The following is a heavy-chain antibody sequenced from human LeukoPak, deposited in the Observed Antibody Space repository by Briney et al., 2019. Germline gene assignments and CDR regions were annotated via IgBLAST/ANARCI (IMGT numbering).Heavy chain of an antibody. D-gene: IGHD3-10*01. Sequence: GASVKVSCKASGGTFSSYAISRVRQAPGQGLEWMGGIIPIFGTANYAQKFQGRVTITADESTSTAYMELSSLRSEDTAVYYCARLYGSGRLYGMDVWGKGTTVTVSS. CDR2: IIPIFGTA. V-gene: IGHV1-69*13. J-gene: IGHJ6*04. CDR1: GGTFSSYA. CDR3: ARLYGSGRLYGMDV.